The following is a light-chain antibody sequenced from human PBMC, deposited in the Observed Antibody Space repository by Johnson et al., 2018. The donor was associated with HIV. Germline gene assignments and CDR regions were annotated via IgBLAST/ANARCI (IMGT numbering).Light chain of an antibody. CDR2: DTN. CDR3: GTWDSSLTSYV. CDR1: SSNIGNNY. Sequence: QSVLTQPPSMSAAPGQRVTISCSGSSSNIGNNYVSWYQQVPGAAPKLLIYDTNRRPSGIPDRFSGSKSGTSATLGITGLQTGDEADYYCGTWDSSLTSYVFGAGTKVTVL. J-gene: IGLJ1*01. V-gene: IGLV1-51*01.